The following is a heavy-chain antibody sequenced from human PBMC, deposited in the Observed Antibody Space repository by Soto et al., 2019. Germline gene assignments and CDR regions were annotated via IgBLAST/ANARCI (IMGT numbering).Heavy chain of an antibody. V-gene: IGHV3-64D*06. CDR2: VSTSGRST. CDR3: VKQAHGLDGVAFDY. D-gene: IGHD2-15*01. Sequence: PGGSLRLSCSASGFIFSESTIYWVRQVPGKGLEAISAVSTSGRSTYYADSVKDRFTISRDNSKNTLFLQMGSLRPEDTAIYYCVKQAHGLDGVAFDYGREGTQVTVSS. J-gene: IGHJ4*02. CDR1: GFIFSEST.